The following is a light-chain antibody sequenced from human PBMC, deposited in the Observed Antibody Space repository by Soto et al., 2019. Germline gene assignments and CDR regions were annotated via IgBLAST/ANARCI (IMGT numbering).Light chain of an antibody. CDR1: QSVSSN. CDR2: GAS. Sequence: EIVMTQSPATLSVSPGERATLACRASQSVSSNLAWYQQKPGQAPRLLIYGASTRATGIPARLSGSGSGTDFTLTISSLEPEDFAVFYCQQYGSSPFTFGPGTKVDI. V-gene: IGKV3-15*01. J-gene: IGKJ3*01. CDR3: QQYGSSPFT.